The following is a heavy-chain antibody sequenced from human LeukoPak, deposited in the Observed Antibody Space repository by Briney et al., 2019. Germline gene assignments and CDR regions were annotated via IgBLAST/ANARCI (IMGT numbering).Heavy chain of an antibody. D-gene: IGHD3-22*01. CDR2: IIPIFGTA. CDR1: GGTFSSYA. J-gene: IGHJ4*02. Sequence: SVKVSCKASGGTFSSYAISWVRQAPGQGLEWMGGIIPIFGTANYAQKFQGRVTITTDESTSTAYMELSSLRSEDTAVYYCARASGNTYYYDSSGYYLFDYWGQGTLVTVSS. CDR3: ARASGNTYYYDSSGYYLFDY. V-gene: IGHV1-69*05.